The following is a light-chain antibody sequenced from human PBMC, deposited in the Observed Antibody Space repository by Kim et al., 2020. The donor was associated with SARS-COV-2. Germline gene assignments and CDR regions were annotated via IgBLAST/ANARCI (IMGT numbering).Light chain of an antibody. Sequence: LSPGARATLSCTASQSVSTSYLAWYQKKPDQAPRLLIYGATSRATGIPDRFSGSGSGTDFTLTISRLEPEDFAVYYCQQYGTSRRFGQGTKVDIK. CDR2: GAT. CDR3: QQYGTSRR. CDR1: QSVSTSY. V-gene: IGKV3-20*01. J-gene: IGKJ1*01.